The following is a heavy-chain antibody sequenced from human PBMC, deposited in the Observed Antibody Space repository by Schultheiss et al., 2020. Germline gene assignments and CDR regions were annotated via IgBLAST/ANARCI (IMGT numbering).Heavy chain of an antibody. CDR3: ARGAGTTLCNWFDP. J-gene: IGHJ5*02. CDR1: GGSISSGGYY. V-gene: IGHV4-31*03. Sequence: SETLSLTCTVSGGSISSGGYYWSWIRQHPGKGLEWIGSIHGGRTTFYNPSLKSRVTISVDTSKNQFSLKLSSVTAADTAVYYCARGAGTTLCNWFDPWGKGTLVTVSS. CDR2: IHGGRTT. D-gene: IGHD1-7*01.